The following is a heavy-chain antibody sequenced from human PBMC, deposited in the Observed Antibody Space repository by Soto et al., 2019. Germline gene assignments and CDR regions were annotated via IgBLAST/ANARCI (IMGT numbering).Heavy chain of an antibody. Sequence: GESLKISCKGSGYSFTSYWISWVRQMPGKGLEWMGRIDPSDSYTNYSPSFQGHVTISADKSISTAYLQWSSLKASDTAMYYCARHPITIFGVVIVRYGMDVWGQGTTVTVS. J-gene: IGHJ6*02. CDR1: GYSFTSYW. CDR3: ARHPITIFGVVIVRYGMDV. CDR2: IDPSDSYT. V-gene: IGHV5-10-1*01. D-gene: IGHD3-3*01.